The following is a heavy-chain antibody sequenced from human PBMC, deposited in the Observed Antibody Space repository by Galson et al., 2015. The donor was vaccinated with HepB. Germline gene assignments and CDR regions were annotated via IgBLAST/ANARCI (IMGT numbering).Heavy chain of an antibody. D-gene: IGHD3-10*01. CDR1: GFSLSTDEVR. J-gene: IGHJ3*01. Sequence: PALVKPTQTLTLTCTFSGFSLSTDEVRVHWIRQPPGRALEWLARIDWDDAKFYSSSLKTRLTISKDTSKNQVVLKMTNMDPVDTGTYYCARIREFGTHAFDVWGQGTMVTVSS. CDR3: ARIREFGTHAFDV. V-gene: IGHV2-70*04. CDR2: IDWDDAK.